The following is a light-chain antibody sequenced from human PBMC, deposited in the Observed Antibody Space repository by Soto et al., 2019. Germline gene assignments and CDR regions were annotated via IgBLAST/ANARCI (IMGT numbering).Light chain of an antibody. Sequence: DIQMTQSPSSLSASVGDRVTITCRASQSISTYLIWYQQKPGKAPKILIYVASSLESGVPSRFSGSGSGTDFTLTISSLQPEDFATYYCQQSYSNPLTFGQGTKLEIK. CDR3: QQSYSNPLT. CDR2: VAS. V-gene: IGKV1-39*01. CDR1: QSISTY. J-gene: IGKJ2*01.